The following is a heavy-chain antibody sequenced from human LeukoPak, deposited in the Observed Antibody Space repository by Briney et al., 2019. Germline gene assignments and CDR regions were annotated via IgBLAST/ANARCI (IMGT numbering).Heavy chain of an antibody. V-gene: IGHV3-30*19. J-gene: IGHJ4*02. CDR1: GFTFENYA. CDR3: VREKSLRLAY. CDR2: ISYDGSRQ. Sequence: LRLACVASGFTFENYAMDWVRQAPGKGLEWLAAISYDGSRQFLADSVKGRFNISRDNSEKTLFLQLTALRTEDTALYYCVREKSLRLAYWGQGQXVXVSS.